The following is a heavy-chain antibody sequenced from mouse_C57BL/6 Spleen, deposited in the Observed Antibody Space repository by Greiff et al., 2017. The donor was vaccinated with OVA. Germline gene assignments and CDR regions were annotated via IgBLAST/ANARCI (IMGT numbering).Heavy chain of an antibody. CDR2: IDPNSGGT. Sequence: VQLQQPGAELVKPGASVKLSCKASGYTFTSYWMHWVKQRPGRGLEWIGRIDPNSGGTKYNEKFKSKATLTVDKPSSTAYMQLSSLTSEDPAVYYCASLGETWFAYWGQGTLVTVSA. D-gene: IGHD4-1*01. V-gene: IGHV1-72*01. CDR1: GYTFTSYW. J-gene: IGHJ3*01. CDR3: ASLGETWFAY.